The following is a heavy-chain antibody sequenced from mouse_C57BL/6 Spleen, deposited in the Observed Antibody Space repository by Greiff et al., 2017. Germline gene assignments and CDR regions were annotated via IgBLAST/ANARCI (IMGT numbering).Heavy chain of an antibody. CDR1: GFSLTSYG. V-gene: IGHV2-6-1*01. CDR3: ARHFDYDAYAMDY. CDR2: IWSDGST. J-gene: IGHJ4*01. D-gene: IGHD2-4*01. Sequence: QVQLKESGPGLVAPSQSLSITCTVSGFSLTSYGVHWVRLPPGKGLEWLVVIWSDGSTTYNSALKSRLSISKDNSKSQVFLKMNSLQTDDTAMYYCARHFDYDAYAMDYWGQGTSVTVSS.